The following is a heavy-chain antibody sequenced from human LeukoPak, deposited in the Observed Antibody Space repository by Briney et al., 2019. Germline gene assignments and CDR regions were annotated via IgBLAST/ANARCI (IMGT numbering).Heavy chain of an antibody. CDR3: ARDYASDY. CDR2: ISRSGDTI. D-gene: IGHD3-10*01. J-gene: IGHJ4*02. Sequence: RPGGSLRLSCAASGFTFSRYEMNWVRQAPGKGLEWVSYISRSGDTIYFADSVKGRFTISRDNAKNSLYLQMSSLGAEDTAVYYCARDYASDYWGQGTLVTVSS. CDR1: GFTFSRYE. V-gene: IGHV3-48*03.